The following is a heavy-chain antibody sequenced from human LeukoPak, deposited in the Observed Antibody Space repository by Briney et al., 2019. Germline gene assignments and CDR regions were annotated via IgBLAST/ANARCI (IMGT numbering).Heavy chain of an antibody. CDR1: GFTVSRNY. CDR2: IYSGGRT. D-gene: IGHD6-13*01. V-gene: IGHV3-66*01. Sequence: GGSLRLSCAASGFTVSRNYMSWVRQAPGKGLEWVSVIYSGGRTYYADSVKGRFTISRDNSKNTLYLQMNRLRAEDTAVYYCARAGPSSSWHQFDYWGQGTLVAVSS. CDR3: ARAGPSSSWHQFDY. J-gene: IGHJ4*02.